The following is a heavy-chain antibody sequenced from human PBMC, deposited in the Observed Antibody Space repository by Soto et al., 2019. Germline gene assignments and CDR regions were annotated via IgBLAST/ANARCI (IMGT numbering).Heavy chain of an antibody. Sequence: QVQLVQSGAEVKKPGASVKVSCKASGYTFTSYYMHWVRQAPGQGLEWMGIINPTSGGTHYAQKFQGRVSMTRDTSTSTVYMELSSLISEDTAVYYCARGMTTVTSDAFDIWGQGTMVTVSS. D-gene: IGHD4-4*01. J-gene: IGHJ3*02. CDR3: ARGMTTVTSDAFDI. CDR2: INPTSGGT. CDR1: GYTFTSYY. V-gene: IGHV1-46*01.